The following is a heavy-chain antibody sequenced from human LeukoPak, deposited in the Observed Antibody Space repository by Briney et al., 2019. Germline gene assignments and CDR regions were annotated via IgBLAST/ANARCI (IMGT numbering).Heavy chain of an antibody. Sequence: EASVKVSCKASGYTFTSYGISWVRQAPGQGLEWMGWISAYNGNTNYAQKLQGRVTMTTDTSTSTAYMELRSLRSDDTAVYYCARDLGDGDYQGEGWFDPWGQGTLVTVSS. D-gene: IGHD4-17*01. CDR3: ARDLGDGDYQGEGWFDP. J-gene: IGHJ5*02. CDR1: GYTFTSYG. V-gene: IGHV1-18*01. CDR2: ISAYNGNT.